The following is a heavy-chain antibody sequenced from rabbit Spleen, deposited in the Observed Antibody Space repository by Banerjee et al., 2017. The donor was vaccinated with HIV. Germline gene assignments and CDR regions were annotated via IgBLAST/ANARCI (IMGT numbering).Heavy chain of an antibody. Sequence: QEQLVESGGDLVKPGGTLTLTCTASGFSFSSGQYMCWVRQAPGKGLEWIGYIDPGFGITYYARWVNGRFSISRDNAQNTVFLQMTSRTAADTASYFWGIDGAGGSYFALGGPGTLVTVS. CDR2: IDPGFGIT. CDR3: GIDGAGGSYFAL. J-gene: IGHJ4*01. D-gene: IGHD8-1*01. CDR1: GFSFSSGQY. V-gene: IGHV1S43*01.